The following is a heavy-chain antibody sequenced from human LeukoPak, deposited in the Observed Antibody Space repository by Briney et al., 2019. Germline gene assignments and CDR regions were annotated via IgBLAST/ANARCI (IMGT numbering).Heavy chain of an antibody. CDR2: ISAYNGNT. V-gene: IGHV1-18*01. D-gene: IGHD4-17*01. Sequence: ASVKVSCKASGYSFTSYGISWMRQAPGQGLEWMGWISAYNGNTNYAQKLQGRVTMATDTSTSTAYMELRSLRSDNTAVYYCARSVYGEPFDYWGQGTLVTVSS. J-gene: IGHJ4*02. CDR1: GYSFTSYG. CDR3: ARSVYGEPFDY.